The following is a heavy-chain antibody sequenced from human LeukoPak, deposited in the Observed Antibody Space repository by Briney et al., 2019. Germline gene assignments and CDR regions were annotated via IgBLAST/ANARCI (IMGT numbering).Heavy chain of an antibody. V-gene: IGHV4-59*01. D-gene: IGHD5-18*01. CDR2: IYYSGST. J-gene: IGHJ5*02. CDR3: ARAWIQLAFDP. CDR1: GGSISSYY. Sequence: SETLSLTCTVSGGSISSYYWSWIRQPPGKGLEWIGYIYYSGSTNYDPSLKSRVTISVDTSKNQFSLKLSSVTAADTAVYYCARAWIQLAFDPWGQGTLVTVSS.